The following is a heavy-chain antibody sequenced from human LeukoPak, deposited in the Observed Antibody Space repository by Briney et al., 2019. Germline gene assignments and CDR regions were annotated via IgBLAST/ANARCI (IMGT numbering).Heavy chain of an antibody. D-gene: IGHD3-3*01. Sequence: PGGSLRLSCAASGFTFSNYWMTWVRQAPGKGLEWVANTKEDGSEKNYVDSVKGRFTISRDNAKKSLYLQMNSLRAEDTAMYYCARLRYSDYWGQGTLVTVSS. J-gene: IGHJ4*02. CDR2: TKEDGSEK. CDR1: GFTFSNYW. CDR3: ARLRYSDY. V-gene: IGHV3-7*01.